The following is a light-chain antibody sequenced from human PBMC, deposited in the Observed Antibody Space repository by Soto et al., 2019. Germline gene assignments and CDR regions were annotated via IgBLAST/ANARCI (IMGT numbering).Light chain of an antibody. CDR1: QSVSGDY. CDR2: GAS. V-gene: IGKV3-20*01. J-gene: IGKJ1*01. Sequence: EIVLTQSPATLSLAPGERATLSCGASQSVSGDYLAWYQSKPGQAPRLLIHGASNRATGIPDRFSGSGSGTEFTLTIGRLEPEDFAVYYCQQYLITPWTFGQGTKVDIK. CDR3: QQYLITPWT.